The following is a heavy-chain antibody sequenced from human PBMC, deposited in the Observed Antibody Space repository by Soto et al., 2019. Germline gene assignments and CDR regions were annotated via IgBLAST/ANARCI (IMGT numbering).Heavy chain of an antibody. CDR1: GYPFSKYG. V-gene: IGHV1-18*04. Sequence: QLQLVQSGAEVERPGASVRVSCKAYGYPFSKYGISWIRQAPGQGLGWMGWIKPDNGDTNYAQKIQGRVTMTTDTNSNTAYIKLRSLRSVNTAVYYCATSSDTGFETWGKRTQGSVSS. J-gene: IGHJ5*02. D-gene: IGHD2-2*01. CDR2: IKPDNGDT. CDR3: ATSSDTGFET.